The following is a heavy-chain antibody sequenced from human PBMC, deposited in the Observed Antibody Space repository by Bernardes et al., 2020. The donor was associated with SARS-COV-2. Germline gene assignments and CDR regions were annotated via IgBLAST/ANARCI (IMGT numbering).Heavy chain of an antibody. D-gene: IGHD2-15*01. CDR2: ISSSSSYI. CDR1: GFTFSSFS. CDR3: ARFLVVVVAATDYYYGMDV. V-gene: IGHV3-21*01. Sequence: GSLRLSCAASGFTFSSFSMNWVRQAPGKGLEWVSSISSSSSYIYYADSVKGRFTISRDNAKNSLYLQMNSLRAEDTAVYYCARFLVVVVAATDYYYGMDVWCQGTTVTVSS. J-gene: IGHJ6*02.